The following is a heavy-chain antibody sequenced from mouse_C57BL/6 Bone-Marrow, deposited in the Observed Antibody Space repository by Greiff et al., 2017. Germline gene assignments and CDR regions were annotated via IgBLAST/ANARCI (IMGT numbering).Heavy chain of an antibody. CDR1: GYTFTSYD. J-gene: IGHJ1*03. CDR3: ARSDTTVAPHFDV. D-gene: IGHD1-1*01. CDR2: IYPRDGST. Sequence: QVQLQQSGPELVKPGASVKLSCKASGYTFTSYDINWVKQRPGQGLEWIGWIYPRDGSTKYNEKFKGKATLTVDTSSSTAYMELHSLTSEDSAVYFCARSDTTVAPHFDVWGTGTTVTVSA. V-gene: IGHV1-85*01.